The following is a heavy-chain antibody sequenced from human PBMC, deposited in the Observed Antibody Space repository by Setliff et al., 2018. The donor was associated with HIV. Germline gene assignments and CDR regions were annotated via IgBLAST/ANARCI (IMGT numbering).Heavy chain of an antibody. CDR3: ASGWVRQSRTFGGVSVLPPFDY. CDR2: SHYNGST. V-gene: IGHV4-31*03. J-gene: IGHJ4*02. D-gene: IGHD3-16*02. CDR1: GGSIGSGGSY. Sequence: TLSLTCTVSGGSIGSGGSYWSCIRQHPGKGLEWIGNSHYNGSTYYNPSLKSRVTISVDTSKNQFSLNVRSVTAADTAVYYCASGWVRQSRTFGGVSVLPPFDYWGQGTLVTVSS.